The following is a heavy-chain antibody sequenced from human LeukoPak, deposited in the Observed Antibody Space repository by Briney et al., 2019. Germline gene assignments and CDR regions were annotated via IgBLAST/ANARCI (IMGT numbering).Heavy chain of an antibody. J-gene: IGHJ2*01. D-gene: IGHD3-22*01. CDR2: ISSSSSYI. CDR1: GFTFSSYA. Sequence: GGSLRLSCAASGFTFSSYAMNWVRQAPGKGLEWVSSISSSSSYIYYADSVKGRFTISRDNAKNSLYLQMNSLRAEDTAVYYCAGSDTIGYLPREWDYWYFDLWGRGTLVTVSS. V-gene: IGHV3-21*01. CDR3: AGSDTIGYLPREWDYWYFDL.